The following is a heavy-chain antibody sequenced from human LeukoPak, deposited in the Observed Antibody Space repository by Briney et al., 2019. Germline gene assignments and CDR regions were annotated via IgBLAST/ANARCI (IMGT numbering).Heavy chain of an antibody. CDR2: ISGSGGST. CDR3: AKSVTMIVVVNIYYMDV. J-gene: IGHJ6*03. V-gene: IGHV3-23*01. Sequence: GGSLRLSCEASGFIFSSYGAHWVRQAPGKGLEWVSAISGSGGSTYYADSVKGRFTISRDNSKNTLYLQMNSLRAEDTAVYYCAKSVTMIVVVNIYYMDVWGKGTTVTVSS. D-gene: IGHD3-22*01. CDR1: GFIFSSYG.